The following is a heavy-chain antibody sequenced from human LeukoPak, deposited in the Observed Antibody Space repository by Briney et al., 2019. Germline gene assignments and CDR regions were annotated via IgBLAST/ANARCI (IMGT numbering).Heavy chain of an antibody. CDR3: ARDKGIAVAELKY. CDR1: GGTFSSYA. V-gene: IGHV1-69*01. D-gene: IGHD6-19*01. J-gene: IGHJ4*02. Sequence: SVKVSCKASGGTFSSYAISWVRQAPGQGLEWMGGIIPIFGTANYAQKFQGRVTITADESTSTAYMELSSLRSEDTAVYYCARDKGIAVAELKYWGQGTLVTVSS. CDR2: IIPIFGTA.